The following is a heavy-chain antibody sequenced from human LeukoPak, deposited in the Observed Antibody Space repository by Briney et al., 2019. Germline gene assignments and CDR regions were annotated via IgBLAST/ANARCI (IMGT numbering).Heavy chain of an antibody. D-gene: IGHD6-19*01. Sequence: GGSLRLSCAASGFTFSSYAMSWVRQAPGKGLEWVSAISGSGGSTYYADSVKGRFTISRDNSKNTLYLQMNSLRAEDTAVYYCAKAGGSSDWTGDYYYYGMDVWGQGTTVTVSS. CDR3: AKAGGSSDWTGDYYYYGMDV. CDR1: GFTFSSYA. V-gene: IGHV3-23*01. J-gene: IGHJ6*02. CDR2: ISGSGGST.